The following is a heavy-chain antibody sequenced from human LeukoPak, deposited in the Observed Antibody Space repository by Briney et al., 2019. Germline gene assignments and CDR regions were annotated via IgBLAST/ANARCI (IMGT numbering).Heavy chain of an antibody. Sequence: SETLSLTCTVSSGSISSYYWSWIRQPPGKGLEWIGYIYYSGSTNYNPSLKSRVTISVDTPKNQFSLKLSSVTAADTAVYYCARLPLRSHFDYWGQGTLVTVSS. CDR1: SGSISSYY. CDR2: IYYSGST. J-gene: IGHJ4*02. CDR3: ARLPLRSHFDY. V-gene: IGHV4-59*08.